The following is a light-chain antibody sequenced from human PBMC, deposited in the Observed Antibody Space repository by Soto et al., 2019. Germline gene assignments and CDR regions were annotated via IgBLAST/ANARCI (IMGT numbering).Light chain of an antibody. CDR1: SSDVGGYDY. V-gene: IGLV2-14*01. CDR3: SSYSISTADL. CDR2: EVN. J-gene: IGLJ1*01. Sequence: QSALTQPASVSGSPGQSSTISCTGTSSDVGGYDYVSWYQLHPGNAPKLMVFEVNNRPSGVSYRFSGSKSGNTASLTISGLQAEDEADYFCSSYSISTADLFGTGTKLTVL.